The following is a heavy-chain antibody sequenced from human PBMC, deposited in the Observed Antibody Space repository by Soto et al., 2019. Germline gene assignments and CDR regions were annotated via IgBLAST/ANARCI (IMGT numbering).Heavy chain of an antibody. CDR1: GFTFSDHY. J-gene: IGHJ4*02. Sequence: EVQLVESGGGLVQPGGSLRLSCAASGFTFSDHYMDWVRQAPGKGLEWVGRTRNKANSYTTEYAATVKGRFTISRDDSKNSLSLQMNSLKTEDTAVYYCARGHSSSWYYFDYWGQGTLVTVSS. CDR2: TRNKANSYTT. D-gene: IGHD6-13*01. CDR3: ARGHSSSWYYFDY. V-gene: IGHV3-72*01.